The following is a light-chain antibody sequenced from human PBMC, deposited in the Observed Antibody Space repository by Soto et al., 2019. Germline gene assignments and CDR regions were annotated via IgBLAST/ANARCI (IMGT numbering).Light chain of an antibody. CDR3: QQYVNLHYT. CDR2: DTT. J-gene: IGKJ2*01. V-gene: IGKV1-33*01. Sequence: DIQMTQSPTSLAASVGDRVTITCQASQDLTNYLNWYQQKPGEAPKLLIYDTTTLEEGVPTRFSGGGSGTAFTFTINGLQPEDAAIYFCQQYVNLHYTFGQGTKLEIK. CDR1: QDLTNY.